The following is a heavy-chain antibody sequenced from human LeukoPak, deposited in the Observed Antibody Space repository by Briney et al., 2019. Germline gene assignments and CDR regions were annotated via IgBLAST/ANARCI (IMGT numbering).Heavy chain of an antibody. CDR2: INPSGGST. D-gene: IGHD6-13*01. Sequence: ASVKVSCKASGYTFTSYYMHWVRQAPGQGLEWMGIINPSGGSTSYAQKFQGRVTMTRDTSTSTVYMELGSLRSEDTAVYYCARDWGSSWYSANNWFDPWGQGTLVTVSS. J-gene: IGHJ5*02. CDR1: GYTFTSYY. V-gene: IGHV1-46*01. CDR3: ARDWGSSWYSANNWFDP.